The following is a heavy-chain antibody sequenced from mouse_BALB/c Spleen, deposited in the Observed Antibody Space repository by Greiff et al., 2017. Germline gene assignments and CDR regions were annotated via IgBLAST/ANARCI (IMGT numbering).Heavy chain of an antibody. D-gene: IGHD2-1*01. CDR1: GFAFSSYD. J-gene: IGHJ3*01. V-gene: IGHV5-12-1*01. CDR2: ISSGGGST. CDR3: ARHGNYGNYAWFAY. Sequence: EVKLVESGGGLVKPGGSLKLSCAASGFAFSSYDMSWVRQTPEKRLEWVAYISSGGGSTYYPDTVKGRFTISRDNAKNTLYLQLSSLKSEDTAMYYGARHGNYGNYAWFAYWGQGTLVTVSA.